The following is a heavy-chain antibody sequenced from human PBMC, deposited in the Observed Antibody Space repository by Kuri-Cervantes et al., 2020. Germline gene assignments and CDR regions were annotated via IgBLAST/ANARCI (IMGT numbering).Heavy chain of an antibody. CDR1: GGTFSSYA. J-gene: IGHJ4*02. Sequence: SVKVSCKASGGTFSSYAISWVRQAPEQGLEWMGGIIPIFGTANYAQKFQGRVTITTDESTSTAYMELSSLRSEDTAVYYCARDKVFSAGSTPSGWSDFDFWGQGTMVTVSS. CDR3: ARDKVFSAGSTPSGWSDFDF. D-gene: IGHD6-19*01. V-gene: IGHV1-69*05. CDR2: IIPIFGTA.